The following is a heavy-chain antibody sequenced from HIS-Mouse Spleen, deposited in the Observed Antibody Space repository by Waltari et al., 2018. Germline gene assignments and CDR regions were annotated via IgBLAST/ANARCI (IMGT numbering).Heavy chain of an antibody. Sequence: QLQLQESGPGLVKPSETLSLTFTAPGGSIRSSRYYWGWIRQPPGKGLEWIGSIYYSGSTYYNPSLKSRVTISVDTSKNQFSLKLSSVTAADTAVYYCAREIPYSSSWYDWYFDLWGRGTLVTVSS. V-gene: IGHV4-39*07. CDR2: IYYSGST. CDR3: AREIPYSSSWYDWYFDL. D-gene: IGHD6-13*01. J-gene: IGHJ2*01. CDR1: GGSIRSSRYY.